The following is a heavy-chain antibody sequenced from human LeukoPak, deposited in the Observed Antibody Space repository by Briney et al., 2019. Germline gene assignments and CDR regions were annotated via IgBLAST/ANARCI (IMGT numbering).Heavy chain of an antibody. D-gene: IGHD1-26*01. Sequence: GGSLRLSCAASGFTFSSYDMHWARQATGKGLEWVSAIGTAGDTYYPGSVKGRFTISRENAKNSLYLQMNSLRAGDTAVYYCARYGSGSPNWYFDLWGRGTLVTVSS. V-gene: IGHV3-13*01. CDR1: GFTFSSYD. J-gene: IGHJ2*01. CDR3: ARYGSGSPNWYFDL. CDR2: IGTAGDT.